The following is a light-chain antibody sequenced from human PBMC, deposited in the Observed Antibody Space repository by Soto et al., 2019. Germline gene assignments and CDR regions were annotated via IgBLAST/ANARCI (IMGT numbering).Light chain of an antibody. V-gene: IGKV3-15*01. J-gene: IGKJ5*01. CDR3: QQYKHWPSIT. Sequence: EIVMTQSPATLSVSPGERATLSCRASQSVGSYLAWYQQKPGQAPRLLIYGASTRATDIPARFSGSGPGTEFTLTIRSLQSEAFAVYSCQQYKHWPSITFGQGTRLEFK. CDR1: QSVGSY. CDR2: GAS.